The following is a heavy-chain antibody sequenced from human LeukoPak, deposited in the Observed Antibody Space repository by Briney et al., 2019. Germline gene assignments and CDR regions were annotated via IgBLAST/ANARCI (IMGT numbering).Heavy chain of an antibody. J-gene: IGHJ5*02. V-gene: IGHV4-34*01. CDR3: ASGRPFDP. CDR1: GGSFTGYY. Sequence: SETLSLTCAVYGGSFTGYYWSWIRQPPGKGLEWIGEINHSGTTSYNPSLKSRVTISADTSKNQFSLKLSSVTAADTAVYYCASGRPFDPWGQGTLVTVSS. CDR2: INHSGTT.